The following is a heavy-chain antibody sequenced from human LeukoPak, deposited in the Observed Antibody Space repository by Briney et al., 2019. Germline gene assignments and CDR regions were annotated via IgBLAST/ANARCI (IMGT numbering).Heavy chain of an antibody. J-gene: IGHJ4*02. Sequence: ASVKVSCKSSGYTFTGYYMPWVRHGPGQGFEWMGRIDSNSGGTNYAQNFQGRVTMTRDTSISTVYMELISLRSDDTAVYYCAREMNYDDYRTSDYWGQGTLVTVSS. CDR1: GYTFTGYY. D-gene: IGHD4-17*01. CDR2: IDSNSGGT. V-gene: IGHV1-2*02. CDR3: AREMNYDDYRTSDY.